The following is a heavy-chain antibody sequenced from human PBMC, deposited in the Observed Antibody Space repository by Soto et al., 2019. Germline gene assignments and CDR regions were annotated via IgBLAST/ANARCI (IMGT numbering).Heavy chain of an antibody. CDR3: ARVHSSSWYGSFRFDP. D-gene: IGHD6-13*01. CDR1: GGSITTGGYY. Sequence: SETLSLTCTVSGGSITTGGYYWSWIRQLPGKGLEWVGHRYYSESTYYNPSLKSRVTISVDRSKDQFSLKLSSVTAADTAVYYCARVHSSSWYGSFRFDPWGQGTLVTVSS. CDR2: RYYSEST. V-gene: IGHV4-30-4*01. J-gene: IGHJ5*02.